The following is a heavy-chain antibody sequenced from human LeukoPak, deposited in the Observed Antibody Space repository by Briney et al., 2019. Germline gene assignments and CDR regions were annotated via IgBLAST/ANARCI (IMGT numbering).Heavy chain of an antibody. J-gene: IGHJ4*02. D-gene: IGHD3-3*01. CDR2: IRYDGSNK. V-gene: IGHV3-30*02. CDR3: AKGFYDFWSGYYTPFDY. Sequence: GGSLRLSCAASGFTFSSYGMHWVRQAPGKGLEWVAFIRYDGSNKYYADSVKGRFTISRDNSKKTLYLQMNSLRAEDTAVYYCAKGFYDFWSGYYTPFDYWGQGTLVTVSS. CDR1: GFTFSSYG.